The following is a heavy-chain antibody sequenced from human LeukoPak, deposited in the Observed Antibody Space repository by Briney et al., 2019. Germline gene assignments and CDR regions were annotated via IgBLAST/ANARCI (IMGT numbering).Heavy chain of an antibody. J-gene: IGHJ2*01. D-gene: IGHD3-3*01. Sequence: SQTLSLTCTVSGGSISSGDYYWSWIRQPPGKGLEWIGYIYYSGSTYYNPSLKSRITISVDTSKNQFSLKLSCVTAADTAVYYCARASFWSGYQDYWYFDLWGRGTLVTVSS. CDR2: IYYSGST. CDR3: ARASFWSGYQDYWYFDL. V-gene: IGHV4-30-4*08. CDR1: GGSISSGDYY.